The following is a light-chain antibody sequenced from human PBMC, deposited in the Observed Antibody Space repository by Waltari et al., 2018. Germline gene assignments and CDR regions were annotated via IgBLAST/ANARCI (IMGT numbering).Light chain of an antibody. CDR2: DAS. J-gene: IGKJ2*01. CDR3: QHYHSLPYT. CDR1: QDITTS. Sequence: DIQLTQSPSSLSAAVGDRVTITCQATQDITTSLSWFQQKPGKAPQLLIYDASSLQAGVPSRFSGTGSGTALSFTITSLQPEDSATYYCQHYHSLPYTFGRGTKLQIK. V-gene: IGKV1-33*01.